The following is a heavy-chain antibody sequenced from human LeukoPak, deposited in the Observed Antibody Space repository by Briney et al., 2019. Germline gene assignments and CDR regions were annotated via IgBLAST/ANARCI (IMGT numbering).Heavy chain of an antibody. Sequence: GGSLRLSCAASGFTFSSYWMSWVRQAPGKGLEWVANIKQDGSEKYYVDSVKGRFTISRDNAKNSLYLQMNSLRAGDTAVYYCARAGYCSGGSCRWDYGMDVWGQGTTVTVSS. CDR1: GFTFSSYW. CDR2: IKQDGSEK. J-gene: IGHJ6*02. V-gene: IGHV3-7*01. CDR3: ARAGYCSGGSCRWDYGMDV. D-gene: IGHD2-15*01.